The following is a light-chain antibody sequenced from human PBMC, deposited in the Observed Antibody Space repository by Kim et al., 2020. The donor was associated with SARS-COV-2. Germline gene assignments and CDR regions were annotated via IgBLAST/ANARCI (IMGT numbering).Light chain of an antibody. CDR2: GAS. Sequence: SPGERAPLSCRASQSVSSSYLAWYQQKPGQAPRPLIYGASSRATVIPDRFSGSGSGTDFTLTISRLEPEDFAVYYCQQYGSSPGTFGGGTKVDIK. V-gene: IGKV3-20*01. CDR1: QSVSSSY. CDR3: QQYGSSPGT. J-gene: IGKJ4*01.